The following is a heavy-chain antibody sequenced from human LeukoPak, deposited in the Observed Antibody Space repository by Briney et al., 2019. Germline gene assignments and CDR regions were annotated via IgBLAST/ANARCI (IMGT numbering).Heavy chain of an antibody. CDR2: IHAGNGNT. J-gene: IGHJ4*02. D-gene: IGHD3-10*01. V-gene: IGHV1-3*01. Sequence: ASVKVSCVASGYTFTIYAMHWVPDAPGQRLEWMGWIHAGNGNTKYSQKFQGRDTITRDTSASTGYMELSSLRSEYTAVYYCGSHYVSGNLVDYGGKGPLVTASS. CDR3: GSHYVSGNLVDY. CDR1: GYTFTIYA.